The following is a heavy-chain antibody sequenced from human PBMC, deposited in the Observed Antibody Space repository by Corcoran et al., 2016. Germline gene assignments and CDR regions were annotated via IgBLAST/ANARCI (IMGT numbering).Heavy chain of an antibody. CDR2: IYWNDDK. V-gene: IGHV2-5*01. CDR3: SHTRSDGGSYYRYYGMDV. CDR1: GFSLSTSGVG. Sequence: QITLKESGPTLVKPTQTLTLTCTFSGFSLSTSGVGVGWIRQPPGKALEWLALIYWNDDKRYSPSLKSRLTITKDTSTNQVVLTMTNMDPVDTATYYWSHTRSDGGSYYRYYGMDVWGQGTTVTVSS. J-gene: IGHJ6*02. D-gene: IGHD1-26*01.